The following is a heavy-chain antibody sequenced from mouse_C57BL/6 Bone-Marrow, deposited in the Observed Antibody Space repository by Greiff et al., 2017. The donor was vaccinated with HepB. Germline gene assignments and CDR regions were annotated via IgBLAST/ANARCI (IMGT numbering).Heavy chain of an antibody. CDR3: ARNLLSPYFDY. CDR1: GYTFTSYW. D-gene: IGHD2-10*01. J-gene: IGHJ2*01. CDR2: IDPSDSYT. V-gene: IGHV1-69*01. Sequence: VQLQQPGAELVMPGASVKLSCKASGYTFTSYWMHWVKQRPGQGLEWIGEIDPSDSYTNYNQKFKGKSTLTVDKSSSTAYMQLSSLTSEDSAVYYCARNLLSPYFDYWGQGTTLTVSS.